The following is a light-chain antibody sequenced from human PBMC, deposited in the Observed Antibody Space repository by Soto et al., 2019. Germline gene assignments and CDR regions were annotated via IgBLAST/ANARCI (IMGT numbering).Light chain of an antibody. V-gene: IGLV1-40*01. CDR1: SSNIGAGYD. Sequence: QPVLTQPPPVSGAPGQRVTISCTGSSSNIGAGYDVHWYQQLPGTAPKLLIYGNSNRPSGVPDRFSGSKSGTSASLAITGLQAEDEADYYCQSYDSSLSGSNVVFGGGTKLTVL. CDR3: QSYDSSLSGSNVV. J-gene: IGLJ2*01. CDR2: GNS.